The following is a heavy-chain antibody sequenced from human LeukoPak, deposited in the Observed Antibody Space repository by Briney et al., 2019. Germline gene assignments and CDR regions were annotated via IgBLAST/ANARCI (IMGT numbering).Heavy chain of an antibody. V-gene: IGHV3-30*02. D-gene: IGHD6-13*01. Sequence: GGSLRLSCAASGFTFSSYGMHWVRQAPGKGLEWVAFIRYDGSNKYYADSVKGRFTISRDNSKNTLYLQMNSRRAEDTAVYYCARVDSSSWIYYMDVWGKGTTVTVSS. J-gene: IGHJ6*03. CDR3: ARVDSSSWIYYMDV. CDR2: IRYDGSNK. CDR1: GFTFSSYG.